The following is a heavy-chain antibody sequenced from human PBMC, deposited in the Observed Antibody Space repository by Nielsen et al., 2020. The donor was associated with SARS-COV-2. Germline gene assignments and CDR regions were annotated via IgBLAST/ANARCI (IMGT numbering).Heavy chain of an antibody. CDR2: INHSGST. CDR1: GGSFSGYY. V-gene: IGHV4-34*01. CDR3: ASSRGDQLLYV. D-gene: IGHD2-2*01. Sequence: SETLSLTCAVYGGSFSGYYWSWIRQPPGKGLEWIGEINHSGSTNYNPSLKSRVTISVDTSKNQFSLKLSSVTAADTAVYYCASSRGDQLLYVWGKGTTVTVSS. J-gene: IGHJ6*04.